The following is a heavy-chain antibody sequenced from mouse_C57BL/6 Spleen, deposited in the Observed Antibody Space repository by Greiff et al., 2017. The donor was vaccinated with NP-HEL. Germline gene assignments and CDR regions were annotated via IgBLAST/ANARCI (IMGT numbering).Heavy chain of an antibody. D-gene: IGHD1-1*01. CDR2: SRNKANDYTT. CDR3: ARDASSYYGSSDYAMDY. Sequence: EVMLVESGGGLVQSGRSLRLSCATSGFTFSDFYMEWVRQAPGKGLEWIAASRNKANDYTTEYSASVKGRFIVSRDTSQSILYLQMNALRAEDTAIYYCARDASSYYGSSDYAMDYWGQGTSVTVSS. V-gene: IGHV7-1*01. J-gene: IGHJ4*01. CDR1: GFTFSDFY.